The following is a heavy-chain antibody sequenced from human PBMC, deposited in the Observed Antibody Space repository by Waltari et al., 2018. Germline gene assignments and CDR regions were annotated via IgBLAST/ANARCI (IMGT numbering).Heavy chain of an antibody. Sequence: QVQLVQSGAEVKKPGASVKVSCKTSGYTLTDYYIHWGRQAPGQGLEWMGWINPSRGDTIYAQKFQGRVTMTRDTSITTAYMDLSSLISDDSAIYYCARGSGSNAGYWGQGTLVTVSS. J-gene: IGHJ4*02. CDR1: GYTLTDYY. D-gene: IGHD1-26*01. CDR3: ARGSGSNAGY. V-gene: IGHV1-2*02. CDR2: INPSRGDT.